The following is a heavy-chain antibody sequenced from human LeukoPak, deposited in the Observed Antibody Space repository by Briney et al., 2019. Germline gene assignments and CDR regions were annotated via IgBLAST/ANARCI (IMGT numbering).Heavy chain of an antibody. CDR1: GDSIINYY. J-gene: IGHJ4*02. CDR3: AKEPSV. V-gene: IGHV4-59*01. Sequence: PSETLSLTCSVSGDSIINYYWSWIRQSPEKGLEWIGYIYYTGTTKYNPSLESHVFMSVDTSKNQFSLRLTSVTVADTAVYYCAKEPSVWGQGILVTVSS. CDR2: IYYTGTT.